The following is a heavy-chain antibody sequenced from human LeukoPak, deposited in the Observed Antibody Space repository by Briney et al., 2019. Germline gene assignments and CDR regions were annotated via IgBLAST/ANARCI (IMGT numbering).Heavy chain of an antibody. J-gene: IGHJ6*02. CDR1: GGSFSGYY. D-gene: IGHD3-10*01. Sequence: SETLSLTCAVYGGSFSGYYWSWIRQPPGKGLEWIGEINHSGSINYNPSLKSRVTISVDTSKNQFSLKLSSVTAADTAVYYCARLKGDIITYYYGIDVWGQGTTVTVSS. V-gene: IGHV4-34*01. CDR3: ARLKGDIITYYYGIDV. CDR2: INHSGSI.